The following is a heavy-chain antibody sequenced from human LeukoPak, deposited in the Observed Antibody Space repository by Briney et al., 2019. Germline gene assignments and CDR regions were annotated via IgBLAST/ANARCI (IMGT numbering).Heavy chain of an antibody. CDR3: ARVSSTTVTTNAYYYYGMDV. CDR2: IYYSGST. CDR1: GGSISSYY. J-gene: IGHJ6*02. Sequence: PSETLSLTCTVSGGSISSYYWSWIRQPPGKGLEWIGYIYYSGSTNYNPSLKSRVTISVDTSKNQFSLKLSSVTAADTAVYYCARVSSTTVTTNAYYYYGMDVWGQGTTDTVSS. V-gene: IGHV4-59*01. D-gene: IGHD4-17*01.